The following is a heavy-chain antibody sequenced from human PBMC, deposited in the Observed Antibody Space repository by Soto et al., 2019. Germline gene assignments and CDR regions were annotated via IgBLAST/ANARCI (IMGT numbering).Heavy chain of an antibody. CDR1: GFTFSSYG. CDR2: IWYDGSNK. D-gene: IGHD3-10*01. Sequence: GGSLRLSCAASGFTFSSYGMHWVRQAPGKGLEWVAVIWYDGSNKYYADSVKGRFTISRDNSKNTLYLQMNSLRAEDTAVYYCARDGVRGVLDYWGQGALVTVSP. V-gene: IGHV3-33*08. CDR3: ARDGVRGVLDY. J-gene: IGHJ4*02.